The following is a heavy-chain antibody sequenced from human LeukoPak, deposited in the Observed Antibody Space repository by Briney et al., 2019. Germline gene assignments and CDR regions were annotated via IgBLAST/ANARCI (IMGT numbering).Heavy chain of an antibody. Sequence: SETLSLTCTVSGGSISSYYWSWIRQPPGKGLEWIGYIYYSGSTKYNPSLKSRVTISVDTSKNQFSLKLSSVTAADTAVYYCARVYDYVWGSYRSLPYYFDYWGQGTLVTVSS. CDR1: GGSISSYY. V-gene: IGHV4-59*01. J-gene: IGHJ4*02. CDR2: IYYSGST. D-gene: IGHD3-16*02. CDR3: ARVYDYVWGSYRSLPYYFDY.